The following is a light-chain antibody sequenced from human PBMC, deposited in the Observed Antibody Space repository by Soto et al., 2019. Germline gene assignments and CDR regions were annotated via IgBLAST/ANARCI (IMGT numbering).Light chain of an antibody. CDR3: FSYGGSGTYV. CDR1: SSGIGNYNL. CDR2: EGS. J-gene: IGLJ1*01. V-gene: IGLV2-23*01. Sequence: QSVLTQPASVSGSPGQSITISCAGTSSGIGNYNLVSWYQQHPGKAPKLKIYEGSKRPSQVSNRFSGSKSGNTASLTISGLQAEDEADYYCFSYGGSGTYVFGTGTKLTVL.